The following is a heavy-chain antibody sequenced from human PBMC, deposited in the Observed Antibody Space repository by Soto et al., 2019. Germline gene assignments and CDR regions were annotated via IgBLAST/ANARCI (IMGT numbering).Heavy chain of an antibody. V-gene: IGHV3-21*01. CDR2: IHRTSIYI. CDR1: GFTFSTYD. J-gene: IGHJ4*02. D-gene: IGHD4-17*01. Sequence: GGSLRLSCVASGFTFSTYDMNWVRQAPGKGLEWVSSIHRTSIYIYYADSVRGRFTISRDNAKNSLYLQMDSLRVEDTAVYYCARRTVTTYHYFDYWGQGTLVTVSS. CDR3: ARRTVTTYHYFDY.